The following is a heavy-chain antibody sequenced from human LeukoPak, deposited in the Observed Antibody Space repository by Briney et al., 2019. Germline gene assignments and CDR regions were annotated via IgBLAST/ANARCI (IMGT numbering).Heavy chain of an antibody. V-gene: IGHV4-59*01. D-gene: IGHD6-6*01. CDR1: GGSISTYY. Sequence: SETLSLTCTVSGGSISTYYWSWIRQPPGKGLEWIGYIYYSGSTNYNPSLKSRVTISVDTSKSQFSLNLSSVTAADTAVYYCAREDNTGPQSIAARWGQGTLVTVSS. J-gene: IGHJ4*02. CDR3: AREDNTGPQSIAAR. CDR2: IYYSGST.